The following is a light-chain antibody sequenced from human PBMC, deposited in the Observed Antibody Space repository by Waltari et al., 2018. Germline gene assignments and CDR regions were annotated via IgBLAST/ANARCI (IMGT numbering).Light chain of an antibody. CDR2: DVT. Sequence: QSALTQPRSVSGSPGQSVTISCTGTSSDVGGYNYVSRYQQHPGKAPQLMISDVTKRPSGLPDRFSGSTSGNTASLTISGLQAEDEADYYCCSYAGSYTPLLFGTGTKVSVL. J-gene: IGLJ1*01. V-gene: IGLV2-11*01. CDR3: CSYAGSYTPLL. CDR1: SSDVGGYNY.